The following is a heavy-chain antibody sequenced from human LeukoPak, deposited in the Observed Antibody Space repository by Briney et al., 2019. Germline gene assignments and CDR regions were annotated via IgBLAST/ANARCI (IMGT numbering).Heavy chain of an antibody. Sequence: PSETLSLTCAVYGGSFSGYYWSWIRQPPGKGLEWIGEINHSGSTNYNPSLKSRVTISVDTSKNQFSLKLSSVTAADTAVYYCARGRVYSSSWYGEFDYWGQGTLVTVSS. CDR1: GGSFSGYY. CDR2: INHSGST. D-gene: IGHD6-13*01. V-gene: IGHV4-34*01. J-gene: IGHJ4*02. CDR3: ARGRVYSSSWYGEFDY.